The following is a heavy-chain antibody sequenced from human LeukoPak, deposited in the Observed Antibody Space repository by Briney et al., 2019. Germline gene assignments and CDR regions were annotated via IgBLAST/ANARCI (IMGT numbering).Heavy chain of an antibody. CDR3: TYGSGSYPEYFQH. CDR2: ISSSSSYI. CDR1: GFTFSSYW. J-gene: IGHJ1*01. D-gene: IGHD3-10*01. Sequence: GGSLRLSSAASGFTFSSYWMIWVRQAPGKGLEWVSSISSSSSYIYYADSVKGRFTISRDNAKNSLYLQMNSLRAEDTAVYYCTYGSGSYPEYFQHWGQGTLVTVSS. V-gene: IGHV3-21*01.